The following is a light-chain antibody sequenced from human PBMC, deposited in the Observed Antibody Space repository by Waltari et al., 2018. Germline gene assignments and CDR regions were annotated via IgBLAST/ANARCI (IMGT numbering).Light chain of an antibody. Sequence: QSVLTQPPSVSAAPGQTVTIPCSGSSPNVGRNYVSWSRQLPGAAPKPLIYDNNKRPSGIPDRFSGSTSGTSATLAITGLQTGDEADYYCGTWDRSLTASHVIFGGGTKLTVL. CDR1: SPNVGRNY. CDR3: GTWDRSLTASHVI. J-gene: IGLJ2*01. V-gene: IGLV1-51*01. CDR2: DNN.